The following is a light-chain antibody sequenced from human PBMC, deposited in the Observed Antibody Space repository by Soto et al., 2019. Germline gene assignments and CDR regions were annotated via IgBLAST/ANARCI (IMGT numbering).Light chain of an antibody. CDR2: DAS. CDR1: QSFSSY. CDR3: QQRSIWPPVIT. Sequence: EIVLTQSPATLSLSPGERATLSCRASQSFSSYLAWYQQKPGQAPRLLIYDASKRAAGIPARFSGRGSGTDFTLTISSLEPEDFAGYSRQQRSIWPPVITFGQGTRLEIK. V-gene: IGKV3-11*01. J-gene: IGKJ5*01.